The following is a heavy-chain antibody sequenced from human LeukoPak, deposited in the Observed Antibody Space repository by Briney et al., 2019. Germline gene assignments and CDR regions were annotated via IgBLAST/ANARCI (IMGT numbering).Heavy chain of an antibody. Sequence: GASVKVSCKASGYTFTSYGISWVRQAPGQRLEWMGWINAGNGNTKYSQEFQGRVTITRDTSASTAYMELSSLRSEDMAVYYCARGDGDIQLSSLDYWGQGTLVTVSS. D-gene: IGHD5-18*01. CDR2: INAGNGNT. V-gene: IGHV1-3*03. CDR1: GYTFTSYG. J-gene: IGHJ4*02. CDR3: ARGDGDIQLSSLDY.